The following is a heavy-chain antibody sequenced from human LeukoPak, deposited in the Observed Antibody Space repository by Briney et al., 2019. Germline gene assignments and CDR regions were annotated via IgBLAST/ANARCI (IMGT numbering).Heavy chain of an antibody. CDR3: AKEAVVVVAATRFHPFDY. CDR1: GFTFSNFA. V-gene: IGHV3-23*01. CDR2: ITGSGSST. D-gene: IGHD2-15*01. Sequence: PGGSLRLSCTASGFTFSNFAMTWVRQAPGKGLEWVSAITGSGSSTYYAESVRGRFTISRDNSKSALYLQMNSLRAEDTAVYCCAKEAVVVVAATRFHPFDYWGQGTLVTVSS. J-gene: IGHJ4*02.